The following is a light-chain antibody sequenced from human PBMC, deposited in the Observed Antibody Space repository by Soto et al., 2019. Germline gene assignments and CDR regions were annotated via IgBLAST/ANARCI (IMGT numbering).Light chain of an antibody. CDR3: QQYGSSPFT. CDR1: QSVISSY. Sequence: EIVLTQSPGTLSLSPGETATLSCRSSQSVISSYLAWYQQKPGQPPRLLIFGTSIRATGIPDRISGSGSGTDFSLTISRLEPEDFAVYYCQQYGSSPFTFGPGTKVDIK. V-gene: IGKV3-20*01. J-gene: IGKJ3*01. CDR2: GTS.